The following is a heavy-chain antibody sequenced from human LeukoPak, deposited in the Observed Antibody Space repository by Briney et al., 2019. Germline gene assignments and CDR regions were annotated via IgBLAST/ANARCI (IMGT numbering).Heavy chain of an antibody. J-gene: IGHJ1*01. V-gene: IGHV4-39*01. D-gene: IGHD3-22*01. CDR2: IYYSGRT. CDR1: GDSVSRSDSY. Sequence: SETLSLTCSVSGDSVSRSDSYWDWIRQPPGKGLEWIGTIYYSGRTYYSPSLKSRVTMSVDPSNNQFSLNLRSVTAADTALYYCARRRYYDGSGYLEWGQGTLLSVTS. CDR3: ARRRYYDGSGYLE.